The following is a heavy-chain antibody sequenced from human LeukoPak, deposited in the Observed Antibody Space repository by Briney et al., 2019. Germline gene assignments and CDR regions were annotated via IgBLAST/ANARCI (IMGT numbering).Heavy chain of an antibody. Sequence: PGRSLRLSCAASGFTFSSYAMNWVRQAPGKGLEWVAVISYEGNNKYYADSVKGRFTISRDNSKKTLYLQMNSPRAEDTAVYYCARDDCSSTTCYTGFDYWGQGTLVTVSS. CDR3: ARDDCSSTTCYTGFDY. CDR2: ISYEGNNK. CDR1: GFTFSSYA. J-gene: IGHJ4*02. V-gene: IGHV3-30-3*01. D-gene: IGHD2-2*02.